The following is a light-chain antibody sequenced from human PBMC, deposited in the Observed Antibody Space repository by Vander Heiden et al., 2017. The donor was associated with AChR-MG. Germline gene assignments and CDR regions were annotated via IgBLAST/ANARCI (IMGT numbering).Light chain of an antibody. CDR3: ATWDDSLTAYF. V-gene: IGLV1-44*01. CDR2: SDD. Sequence: QSVLAPPPSASGTPGQRVPVSCSVCSSNIGSNSVNWYQQVPGRAPKLLIHSDDHRPSGVPDRFSGSRSGTSASLAITGLQSEDEAVYYCATWDDSLTAYFFGPGTTVTVL. CDR1: SSNIGSNS. J-gene: IGLJ1*01.